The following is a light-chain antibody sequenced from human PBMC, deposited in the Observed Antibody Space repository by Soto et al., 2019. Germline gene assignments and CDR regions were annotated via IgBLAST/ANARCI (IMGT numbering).Light chain of an antibody. CDR2: SDN. V-gene: IGLV1-44*01. CDR3: AAWDGRLNSVL. CDR1: SSNIGTNT. Sequence: QSVLTQPPSTSGTPGQRVTISCSGSSSNIGTNTVNWYQQVPGTAPILLIYSDNQRPSGVPDRFSGSKSGTSASLAISGLQSEDEADYYGAAWDGRLNSVLFGGGTKLTVL. J-gene: IGLJ3*02.